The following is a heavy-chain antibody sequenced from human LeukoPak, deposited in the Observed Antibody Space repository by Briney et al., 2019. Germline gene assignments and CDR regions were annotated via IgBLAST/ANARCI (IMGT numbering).Heavy chain of an antibody. V-gene: IGHV3-21*01. CDR3: AREVGSGNSDRYFDS. J-gene: IGHJ4*02. D-gene: IGHD3-10*01. CDR1: GFTFSSYS. Sequence: GGSLRLSCAASGFTFSSYSMNWVRQAPGKGLEWVSSISSSSSYIYYADSVKGRFTISRDNAKHTLYLQMNSLRAEDTAVYYCAREVGSGNSDRYFDSWGQGTLVTVSS. CDR2: ISSSSSYI.